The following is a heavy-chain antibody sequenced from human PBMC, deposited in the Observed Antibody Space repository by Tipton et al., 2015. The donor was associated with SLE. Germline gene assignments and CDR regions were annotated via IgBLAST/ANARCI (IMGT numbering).Heavy chain of an antibody. V-gene: IGHV4-34*01. CDR3: ARRIGSRGAFDI. Sequence: TLSLTCAVYGGSFSGYYWSWIRQPPGKGLEWIGEINHSGSTNYNPSLKSRVPISVDTSKNQFSLKLSSVTAADTAVYYCARRIGSRGAFDIWGQGTMVTVSS. J-gene: IGHJ3*02. D-gene: IGHD1-26*01. CDR1: GGSFSGYY. CDR2: INHSGST.